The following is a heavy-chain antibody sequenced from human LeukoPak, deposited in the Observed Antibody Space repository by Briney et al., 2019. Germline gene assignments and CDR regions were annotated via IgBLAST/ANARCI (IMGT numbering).Heavy chain of an antibody. V-gene: IGHV4-59*01. CDR1: GGSISSYY. D-gene: IGHD2-21*02. Sequence: SETLSLTCTVSGGSISSYYWSWIRQPPGKGLEWIGYIYYSGSTNYNPSLKSRVNISVDTSKNQFSLKLSSVTAADTAVYYCASGEMDCGGDSPYAFDIWGQRTMVTVSS. CDR3: ASGEMDCGGDSPYAFDI. CDR2: IYYSGST. J-gene: IGHJ3*02.